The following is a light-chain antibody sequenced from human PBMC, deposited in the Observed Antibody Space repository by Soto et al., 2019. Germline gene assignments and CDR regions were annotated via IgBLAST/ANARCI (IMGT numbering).Light chain of an antibody. Sequence: QSVLTQPPSASGSPRQSVTISCTGTSSDVGAYNYVSWYQQHPGKAPKLMIYEVSKRPSGVPDRFSGSKSGNTASLTVSGLQAEDEADYYCSSYAGRNIVVFGGGTKLTVL. CDR2: EVS. J-gene: IGLJ2*01. CDR3: SSYAGRNIVV. V-gene: IGLV2-8*01. CDR1: SSDVGAYNY.